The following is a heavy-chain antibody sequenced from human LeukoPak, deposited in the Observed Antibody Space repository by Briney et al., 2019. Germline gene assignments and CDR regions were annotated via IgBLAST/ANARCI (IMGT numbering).Heavy chain of an antibody. CDR2: IYYSGST. CDR3: ARAGPMATGLDY. V-gene: IGHV4-59*01. J-gene: IGHJ4*02. CDR1: GGSISSYY. D-gene: IGHD3-9*01. Sequence: SETLSLTCTVSGGSISSYYWSWIRQPPGKGLEWIGYIYYSGSTNYNPSLKSRVTISVDTSKNQFSLKLSSVTAADTAVYYCARAGPMATGLDYWGQGTLVTVSS.